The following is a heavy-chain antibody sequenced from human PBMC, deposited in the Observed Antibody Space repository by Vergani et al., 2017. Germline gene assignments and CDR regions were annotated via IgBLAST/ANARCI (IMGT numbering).Heavy chain of an antibody. D-gene: IGHD3-3*01. CDR1: GGSISSGGYY. Sequence: QVQLQESGPGLVKPSQTLSLTCTVSGGSISSGGYYWSWIRQHPGKGLEWIGYIYYSGSTYYHPSLKSRVTISVDTSKNQFSLKLSSVTAADTAVYYCARGSGNYYDFWSGYYSYYYYMDVWGKGTTVTVSS. J-gene: IGHJ6*03. CDR3: ARGSGNYYDFWSGYYSYYYYMDV. V-gene: IGHV4-31*03. CDR2: IYYSGST.